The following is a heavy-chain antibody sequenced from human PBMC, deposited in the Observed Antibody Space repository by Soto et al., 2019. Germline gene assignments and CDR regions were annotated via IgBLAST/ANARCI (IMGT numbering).Heavy chain of an antibody. J-gene: IGHJ4*02. V-gene: IGHV5-51*01. Sequence: GESLKISCKVSGYSFSNYWIGWVRQMPGKGLEWMGIIYPGDSDTRYNPSFRGQVTISADKSISTAYLQWSGLKASDTAMYYCATSPATGTSRYFDYWGQGTLVTVSS. CDR2: IYPGDSDT. D-gene: IGHD1-7*01. CDR1: GYSFSNYW. CDR3: ATSPATGTSRYFDY.